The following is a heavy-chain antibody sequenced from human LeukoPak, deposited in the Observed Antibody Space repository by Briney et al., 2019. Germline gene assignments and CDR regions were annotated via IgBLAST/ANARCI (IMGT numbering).Heavy chain of an antibody. CDR1: GYNFNTYW. V-gene: IGHV5-51*01. Sequence: GESLKISCKGSGYNFNTYWVAWVRQLPGKGLEWMGIIRPMNSDVRYSPSFQGQVTISADKSIGTAYLQWSSLKASDTAMYYCARRHSPLGPVDYWGQGTLVTVSS. J-gene: IGHJ4*02. CDR3: ARRHSPLGPVDY. D-gene: IGHD6-13*01. CDR2: IRPMNSDV.